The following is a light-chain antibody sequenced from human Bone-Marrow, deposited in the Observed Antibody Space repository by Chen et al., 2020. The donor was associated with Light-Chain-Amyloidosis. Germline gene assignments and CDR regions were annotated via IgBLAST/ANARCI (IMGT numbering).Light chain of an antibody. J-gene: IGLJ2*01. Sequence: QSALTQPTSVSGSPGQSITISCTGTSSYVGRYNYVSWYQEHPGRAPNPMIYDVSNRPSGVSNRFSGSKSGNTASLTISGLQAEDEADYYCSSYASGSTPVLFGGGTKLTVL. CDR1: SSYVGRYNY. CDR3: SSYASGSTPVL. CDR2: DVS. V-gene: IGLV2-14*01.